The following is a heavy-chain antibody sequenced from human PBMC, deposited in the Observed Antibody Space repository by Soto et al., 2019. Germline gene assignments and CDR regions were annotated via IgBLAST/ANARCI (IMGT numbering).Heavy chain of an antibody. V-gene: IGHV4-34*01. CDR2: INHSGST. CDR1: GGSLSVYY. CDR3: ARGDLINDY. Sequence: LCLTCALYGGSLSVYYWSWIRQPPGKGLEWIGEINHSGSTNYNPSLKSRVTISVDTSKNQFSLKLSSVTAADTAVYYCARGDLINDYWGQGTLVTVSS. J-gene: IGHJ4*02. D-gene: IGHD3-16*01.